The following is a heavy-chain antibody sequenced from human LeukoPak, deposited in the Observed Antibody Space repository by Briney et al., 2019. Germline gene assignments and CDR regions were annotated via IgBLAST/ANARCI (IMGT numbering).Heavy chain of an antibody. D-gene: IGHD1-7*01. CDR3: ARGTGTFDS. Sequence: PGRSLRLSCAASGFTFSNYWMHWVRQAPGKGLVWVSRINDDGSSTYYADSVKGRFTISRDNAKNTLYLQMNSLRAEDTAVYYCARGTGTFDSWGQGTLVTVSS. CDR1: GFTFSNYW. V-gene: IGHV3-74*01. CDR2: INDDGSST. J-gene: IGHJ4*02.